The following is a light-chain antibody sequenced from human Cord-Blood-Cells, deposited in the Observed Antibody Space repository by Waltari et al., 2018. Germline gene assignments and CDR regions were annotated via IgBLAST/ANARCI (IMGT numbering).Light chain of an antibody. CDR3: QQKYSYPLT. CDR2: AAP. CDR1: QGISSH. J-gene: IGKJ5*01. Sequence: AIRLTQSPSSLSASTGDRVTITCRACQGISSHLDWYQQKPGKAPKLLFYAAPSLQSWVPSRFGGSGSGTGVTRTICWLQTGEYETYDCQQKYSYPLTIGQETRLEIK. V-gene: IGKV1-8*01.